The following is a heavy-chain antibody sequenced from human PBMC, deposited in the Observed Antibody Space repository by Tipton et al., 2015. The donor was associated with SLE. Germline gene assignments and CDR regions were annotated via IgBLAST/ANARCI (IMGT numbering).Heavy chain of an antibody. Sequence: GSLRLSCAASEFSVTNAWMSWVRQAPGKGLEWVGRIKSRTDGGTTDYAAPVKGRFTISRDDSRNTLYLQMNSLRAEDTAVYYCAKSSGGYDSSGYLDYWGQGTLVTVSS. CDR3: AKSSGGYDSSGYLDY. CDR1: EFSVTNAW. J-gene: IGHJ4*02. CDR2: IKSRTDGGTT. D-gene: IGHD3-22*01. V-gene: IGHV3-15*01.